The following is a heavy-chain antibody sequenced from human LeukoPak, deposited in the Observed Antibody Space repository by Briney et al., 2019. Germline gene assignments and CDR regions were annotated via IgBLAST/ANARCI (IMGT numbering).Heavy chain of an antibody. CDR1: GYTFTSYG. V-gene: IGHV1-2*02. CDR2: INPNSGGT. CDR3: ARGVRVAYYMDV. D-gene: IGHD2-15*01. Sequence: VASVKVSCKASGYTFTSYGISWVRQAPGQGLEWMGWINPNSGGTNYAQKFQGRVTMTRDTSISTAYMELSRLRSDDTAVYYCARGVRVAYYMDVWGKGTTVTVSS. J-gene: IGHJ6*03.